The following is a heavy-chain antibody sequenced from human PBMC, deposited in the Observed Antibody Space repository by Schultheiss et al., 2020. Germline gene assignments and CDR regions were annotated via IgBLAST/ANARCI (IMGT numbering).Heavy chain of an antibody. CDR3: AKQRGDGAYYPFDY. J-gene: IGHJ4*02. D-gene: IGHD1-26*01. V-gene: IGHV4-4*07. Sequence: SETLSLTCTVSGGSISSYYWSWIRQPAGKGLEWIGRIYTSGSTNYNPSLKSRVTISVDTSKNQFSLKLSSVTAADTAVYYCAKQRGDGAYYPFDYWGQGALVTVSS. CDR1: GGSISSYY. CDR2: IYTSGST.